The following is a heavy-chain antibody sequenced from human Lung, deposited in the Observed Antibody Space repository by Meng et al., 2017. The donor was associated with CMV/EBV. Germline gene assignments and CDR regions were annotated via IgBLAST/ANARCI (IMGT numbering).Heavy chain of an antibody. CDR1: GDSITNHIG. V-gene: IGHV4-4*02. D-gene: IGHD3-10*01. Sequence: GPARGTPSAPLSLTLPVSGDSITNHIGWAWGRQPPGKGLEWIGEIPHRGSSAYNPSLKSRVSMSIDKSKNQFSLKLTSVTAADTAVYHCLRRSGGSVWGQGTLVTVSS. CDR2: IPHRGSS. CDR3: LRRSGGSV. J-gene: IGHJ1*01.